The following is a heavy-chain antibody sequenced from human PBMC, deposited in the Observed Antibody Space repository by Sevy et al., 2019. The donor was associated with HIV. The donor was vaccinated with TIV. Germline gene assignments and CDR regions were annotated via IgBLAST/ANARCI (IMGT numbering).Heavy chain of an antibody. J-gene: IGHJ6*02. CDR2: ISYDGSNK. Sequence: GGSLRLSCAASGFIFSSYAMHWVRQAPGKGLEWVAVISYDGSNKYYADSVKGRFTISRDNSKNTLYLQMNSLRAEDTAVYYCAREISGRIAAAVAHYYYGMDVWGQGTTVTVSS. CDR1: GFIFSSYA. V-gene: IGHV3-30-3*01. CDR3: AREISGRIAAAVAHYYYGMDV. D-gene: IGHD6-13*01.